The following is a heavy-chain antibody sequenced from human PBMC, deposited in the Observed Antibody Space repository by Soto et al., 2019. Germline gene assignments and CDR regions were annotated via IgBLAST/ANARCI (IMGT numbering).Heavy chain of an antibody. Sequence: QVQLQQWGAGLLKPSETLSLTCAVYGGSFSGYYWSWIRQPPGKGLEWIGEINHSGSTHYNPSLKSRVTISVDTSKNQFSLKLSSVTATATAVYYCARWMVYYYYYGMDVWGQGTTVTVSS. CDR3: ARWMVYYYYYGMDV. V-gene: IGHV4-34*01. CDR2: INHSGST. J-gene: IGHJ6*02. D-gene: IGHD2-8*01. CDR1: GGSFSGYY.